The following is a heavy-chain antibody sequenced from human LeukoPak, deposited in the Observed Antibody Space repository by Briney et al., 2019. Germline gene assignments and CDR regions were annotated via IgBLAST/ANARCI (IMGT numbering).Heavy chain of an antibody. J-gene: IGHJ4*02. CDR3: ARDWDYDSSGYTLLRDY. D-gene: IGHD3-22*01. CDR2: INPNSGGT. V-gene: IGHV1-2*02. Sequence: ASVKVSCKASGYTFTGYYMHWVRQAPGQGLEWMGWINPNSGGTNYAQKFQGRVTMTRDTSISTAYMELSSLRSDDTAVYYCARDWDYDSSGYTLLRDYWGQGTLVTVSS. CDR1: GYTFTGYY.